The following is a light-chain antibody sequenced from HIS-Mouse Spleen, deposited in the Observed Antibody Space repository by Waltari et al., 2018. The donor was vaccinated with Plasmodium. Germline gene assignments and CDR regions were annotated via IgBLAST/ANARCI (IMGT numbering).Light chain of an antibody. CDR3: CSYAGSYTSS. J-gene: IGLJ2*01. Sequence: QSALTQPRSVSGSPGQSVTISCTGTSSDVGGYNYVSWYQQHPGKAPKLMIYDVSKRPSGLPDRCSGSKSGNTASLTISGLQAEDESDYYCCSYAGSYTSSFGGGTKLTVL. CDR1: SSDVGGYNY. CDR2: DVS. V-gene: IGLV2-11*01.